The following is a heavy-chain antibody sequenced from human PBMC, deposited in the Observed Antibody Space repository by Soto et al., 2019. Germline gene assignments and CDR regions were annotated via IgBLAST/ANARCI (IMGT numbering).Heavy chain of an antibody. Sequence: GGSLRLSCAASGFTFSSYSMNWVRQAPGKGLEWVSSISSSSSYIYYADSVKGRFTISRDNAKNSLYLQMNSLRAEDTAVYYCARDTGGDTAMADYWGQGTLVTV. V-gene: IGHV3-21*01. D-gene: IGHD5-18*01. J-gene: IGHJ4*02. CDR1: GFTFSSYS. CDR3: ARDTGGDTAMADY. CDR2: ISSSSSYI.